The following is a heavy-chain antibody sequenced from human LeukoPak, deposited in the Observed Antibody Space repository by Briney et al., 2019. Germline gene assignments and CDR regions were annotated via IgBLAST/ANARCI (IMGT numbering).Heavy chain of an antibody. Sequence: GASVKVSCKVSGYTLTELSMHWVRQAPGKGLEWMGGFDPEDGETIYAQKFQGRVTMTEDTSTDTAYMELSSLRSEDTAVYYCARRPIAAAGPSFFDYWGQGTLVTVSS. J-gene: IGHJ4*02. V-gene: IGHV1-24*01. D-gene: IGHD6-13*01. CDR2: FDPEDGET. CDR1: GYTLTELS. CDR3: ARRPIAAAGPSFFDY.